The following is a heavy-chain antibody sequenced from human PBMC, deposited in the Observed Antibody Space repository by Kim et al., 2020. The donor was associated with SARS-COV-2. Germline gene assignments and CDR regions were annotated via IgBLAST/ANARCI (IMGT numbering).Heavy chain of an antibody. CDR1: GFTFSSSW. V-gene: IGHV3-74*01. J-gene: IGHJ4*02. CDR3: SRNGTPRYWV. CDR2: INTDGGHA. Sequence: GGSLRLSCVASGFTFSSSWMRWVRQAPGKGLVWVSRINTDGGHAKYADSVQGRFTFSRAKAKTTLTLELKRLSAENTAVYYCSRNGTPRYWVWGQGNLFT. D-gene: IGHD2-15*01.